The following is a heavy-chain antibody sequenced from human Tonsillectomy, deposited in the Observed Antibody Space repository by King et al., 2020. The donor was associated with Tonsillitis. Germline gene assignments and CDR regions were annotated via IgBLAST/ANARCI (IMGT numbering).Heavy chain of an antibody. CDR2: VNRDGGNT. Sequence: VQLVESGGGLVQPGGSLRLSGAASGFTFSSYWMHWVRQTPGEGLVWVSRVNRDGGNTDYADSVKGRFTISRDNAKNTVFLQMNSLRAEDTAVYYCASSIGAFDLWGQGTMVTVSS. CDR1: GFTFSSYW. CDR3: ASSIGAFDL. V-gene: IGHV3-74*01. D-gene: IGHD3-16*01. J-gene: IGHJ3*01.